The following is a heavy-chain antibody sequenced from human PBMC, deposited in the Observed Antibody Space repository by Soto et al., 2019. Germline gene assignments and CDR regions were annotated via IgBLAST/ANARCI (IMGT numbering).Heavy chain of an antibody. CDR1: GDSISNGDYY. D-gene: IGHD3-16*02. Sequence: TLSLTCTVSGDSISNGDYYWSWIRQPPGRGLEWIGYIDSSGSTYYNPSLKSRLTMSVDMSKNQFSLRLTSVTAADTAVYYCASRYLYWGQGLLVTVSS. CDR2: IDSSGST. CDR3: ASRYLY. V-gene: IGHV4-30-4*01. J-gene: IGHJ4*02.